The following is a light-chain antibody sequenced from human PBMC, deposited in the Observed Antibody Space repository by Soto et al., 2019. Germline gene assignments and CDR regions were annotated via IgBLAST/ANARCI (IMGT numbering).Light chain of an antibody. CDR3: AAWDDSLNGVV. CDR1: SSNIGSNT. V-gene: IGLV1-44*01. CDR2: SNN. J-gene: IGLJ2*01. Sequence: QLVLTQPPSASGTPGQRVTISCSGSSSNIGSNTVNWYQQLPGTAPKLLIYSNNQRPSGVPDRFSGSKSGTSASLAISGLQSEDEADYCCAAWDDSLNGVVFGGGTKRTVL.